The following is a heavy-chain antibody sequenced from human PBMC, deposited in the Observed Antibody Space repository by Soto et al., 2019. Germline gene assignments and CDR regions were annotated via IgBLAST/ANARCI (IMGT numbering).Heavy chain of an antibody. V-gene: IGHV3-30*18. D-gene: IGHD2-2*02. Sequence: GGSLRLSCAASGFTFSIYGMHWVRHAPGKGLEWVAVISYDGSNKYYADSVKGRFTISRDNSKNTLYLQMNSLRAEDTAVYYCAKELSIVVVPAAIRMYYYYGMDVWGQGTTVTVSS. CDR3: AKELSIVVVPAAIRMYYYYGMDV. J-gene: IGHJ6*02. CDR1: GFTFSIYG. CDR2: ISYDGSNK.